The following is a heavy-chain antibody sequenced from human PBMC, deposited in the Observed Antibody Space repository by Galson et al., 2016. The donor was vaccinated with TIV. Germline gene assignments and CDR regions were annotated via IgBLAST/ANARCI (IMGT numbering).Heavy chain of an antibody. CDR1: GGSFSDYS. Sequence: SETLSLTCAVSGGSFSDYSWNWIRQPPGKGLEWIGEINHSGSTNYNPSLRSRVTISIDTSRNQFSLRLSSVTAADTAVYYCVRGPRPENYYDSTGFLYYFDYWGQGTLVTGSS. V-gene: IGHV4-34*01. CDR2: INHSGST. CDR3: VRGPRPENYYDSTGFLYYFDY. D-gene: IGHD3-22*01. J-gene: IGHJ4*02.